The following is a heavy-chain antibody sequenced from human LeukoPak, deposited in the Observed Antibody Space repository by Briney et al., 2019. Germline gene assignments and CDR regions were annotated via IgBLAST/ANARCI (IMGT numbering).Heavy chain of an antibody. CDR3: AKGEGMTTVTTVEMDV. CDR1: GFTFSSYG. CDR2: ISYDGSNK. Sequence: GGSLRLSCAASGFTFSSYGMHWVRQAPGKGLEWVAVISYDGSNKYYADSVKGRFTISRDNSKNTLYLQMNSLRAEDTAVYYCAKGEGMTTVTTVEMDVWGQGTTVTVSS. D-gene: IGHD4-17*01. J-gene: IGHJ6*02. V-gene: IGHV3-30*18.